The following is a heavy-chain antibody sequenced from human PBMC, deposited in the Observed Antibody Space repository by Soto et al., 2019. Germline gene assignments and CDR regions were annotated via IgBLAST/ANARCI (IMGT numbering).Heavy chain of an antibody. CDR2: ISDDGSQK. CDR1: GFTFRTYG. Sequence: VGSLRLSCAASGFTFRTYGMHWVRQAPGKGLEWVAFISDDGSQKYYGDSVKGRFTISRDNSKNTLSLRMISLRTEDTSVYYCAKEAPGGWHFFDTWGQGTLVTVS. J-gene: IGHJ4*02. CDR3: AKEAPGGWHFFDT. V-gene: IGHV3-30*18. D-gene: IGHD6-19*01.